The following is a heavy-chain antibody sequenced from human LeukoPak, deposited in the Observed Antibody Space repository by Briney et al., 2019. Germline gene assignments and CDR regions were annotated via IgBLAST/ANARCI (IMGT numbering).Heavy chain of an antibody. J-gene: IGHJ3*02. V-gene: IGHV4-31*03. CDR1: GGSISSGNYY. CDR2: IYYSGST. Sequence: TLSLTCTVSGGSISSGNYYWSWIRQHPGKGLEWIGYIYYSGSTYFNPSLKSRVTISVDTSKNQFSLKLSSVTAADTAVYYCARDTYYCSSTICYPVLAFDIWGQGTMVTVSS. CDR3: ARDTYYCSSTICYPVLAFDI. D-gene: IGHD2-2*01.